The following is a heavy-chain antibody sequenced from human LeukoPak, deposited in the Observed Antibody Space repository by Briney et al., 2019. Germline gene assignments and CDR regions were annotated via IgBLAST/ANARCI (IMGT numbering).Heavy chain of an antibody. CDR2: IYYSGST. V-gene: IGHV4-59*01. CDR3: ARRVVPAARGGYYFDY. Sequence: SETLFLTCTVSGGSISSYYWSWIRQPPGKGLEWIGYIYYSGSTNYNPSLKSRVTISVDTSKNQFSLKLSSVTAADTAVYYCARRVVPAARGGYYFDYWGQGTLVTVSS. CDR1: GGSISSYY. J-gene: IGHJ4*02. D-gene: IGHD2-2*01.